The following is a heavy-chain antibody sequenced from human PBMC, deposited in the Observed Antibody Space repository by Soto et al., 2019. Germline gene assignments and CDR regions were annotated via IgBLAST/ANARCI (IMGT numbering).Heavy chain of an antibody. CDR2: IYYSGST. CDR3: ARGRSSSWYKLDP. V-gene: IGHV4-39*01. D-gene: IGHD6-13*01. Sequence: PSETLSLTCTVSGGSISSSSYYWGWIRQPPGKGLEWIGSIYYSGSTYYNPSLKSRVTISVDTSKNQFSLKLSSVTAADTAVYYCARGRSSSWYKLDPWGQGTLVTVSS. J-gene: IGHJ5*02. CDR1: GGSISSSSYY.